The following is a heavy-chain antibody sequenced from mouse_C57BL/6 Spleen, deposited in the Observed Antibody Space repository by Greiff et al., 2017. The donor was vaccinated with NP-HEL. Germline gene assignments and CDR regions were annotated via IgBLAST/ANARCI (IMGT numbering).Heavy chain of an antibody. V-gene: IGHV10-3*01. J-gene: IGHJ3*01. CDR3: VRGGDYRAWFAY. D-gene: IGHD2-4*01. Sequence: EVQVVESGGGLVQPKGSLKLSCAASGFTFNTYAMHWVRQAPGKGLEWVARIRSKSSNYATYYADSVKDRFTISRDDSQSMLYLQMNNLKTEDTAMYYCVRGGDYRAWFAYWGQGTLVTVSA. CDR2: IRSKSSNYAT. CDR1: GFTFNTYA.